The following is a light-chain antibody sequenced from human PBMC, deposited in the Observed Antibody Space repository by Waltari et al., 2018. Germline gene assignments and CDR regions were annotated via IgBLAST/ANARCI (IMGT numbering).Light chain of an antibody. CDR3: SSYAGSNNYV. Sequence: QSALTQPPSASGSPGQSVTISCTRTRSDVGGYNYVSWYQQHPGKAPKVMIYEVSKRPSGVPDRFSGSKSGNTASLTVSGLQAEDEADYYCSSYAGSNNYVFGTGTKVTVL. J-gene: IGLJ1*01. CDR1: RSDVGGYNY. V-gene: IGLV2-8*01. CDR2: EVS.